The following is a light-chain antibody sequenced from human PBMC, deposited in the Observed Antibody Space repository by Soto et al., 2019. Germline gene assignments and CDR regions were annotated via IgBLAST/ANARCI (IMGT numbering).Light chain of an antibody. Sequence: QSVLTQPPSASGTPGQRVTISCSGSNSNIGSNKVNWYQQLPGTAPKLLIYTSNQRPSGVPDRFSGSKSGTSASLDISGLQSEDEADYYCATWDDSLHGYVFGTGTKATVL. CDR1: NSNIGSNK. V-gene: IGLV1-44*01. CDR2: TSN. J-gene: IGLJ1*01. CDR3: ATWDDSLHGYV.